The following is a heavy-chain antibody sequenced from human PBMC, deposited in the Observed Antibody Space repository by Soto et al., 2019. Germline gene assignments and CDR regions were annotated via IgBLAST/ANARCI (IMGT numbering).Heavy chain of an antibody. CDR2: IYYSGST. J-gene: IGHJ6*02. CDR1: GGSVSSGSYY. D-gene: IGHD2-15*01. Sequence: SKTLSLTCTVSGGSVSSGSYYWSWIRQPPGKGLEWIGYIYYSGSTNYNPSLKSRVTISVDTSKNQFSLKLSSVTAAATAVYYCARVRYWNYYYGMDVWGQGTTVTVSS. V-gene: IGHV4-61*01. CDR3: ARVRYWNYYYGMDV.